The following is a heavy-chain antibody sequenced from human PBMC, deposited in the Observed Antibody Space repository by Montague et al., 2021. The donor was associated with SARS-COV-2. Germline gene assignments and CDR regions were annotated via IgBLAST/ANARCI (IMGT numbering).Heavy chain of an antibody. Sequence: SETLSPTCTVSGGSISSYYWSWIRQPPGKGLEWIEYIYYSGSTNYNPSLKSRVTISVDTSKNQFSLKLSSVTAADTAVYYCARGSGWMGNAFDIWGQGTMVTVSS. CDR2: IYYSGST. CDR3: ARGSGWMGNAFDI. J-gene: IGHJ3*02. V-gene: IGHV4-59*01. D-gene: IGHD6-19*01. CDR1: GGSISSYY.